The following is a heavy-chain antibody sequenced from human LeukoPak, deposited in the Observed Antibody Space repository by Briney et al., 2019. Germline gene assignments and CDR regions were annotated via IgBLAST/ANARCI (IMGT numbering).Heavy chain of an antibody. CDR2: IIPMFGTA. Sequence: ATVKVSCKASGDTFSSYAISWVRQAPGQGLEWMGGIIPMFGTADYGQKFQGRVTITADESTRTAYMELSSLRSEDTAVYYCARDSRRWELQNYYYYMDVWGKGTTVTISS. V-gene: IGHV1-69*13. J-gene: IGHJ6*03. CDR1: GDTFSSYA. D-gene: IGHD3-10*01. CDR3: ARDSRRWELQNYYYYMDV.